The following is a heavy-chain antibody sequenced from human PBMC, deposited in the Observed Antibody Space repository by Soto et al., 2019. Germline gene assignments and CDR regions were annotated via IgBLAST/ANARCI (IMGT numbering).Heavy chain of an antibody. J-gene: IGHJ5*02. D-gene: IGHD3-10*01. CDR1: GFTFSNAW. V-gene: IGHV3-15*01. CDR3: TTPSGSWLDP. Sequence: EVQLVESGGGLVKPGGSLRLSCAASGFTFSNAWMSWVRQAPGKGLEWVGRIKSKTDGETTEYAVPVKGRFTISRDDSKNTLYLQMNSVKSEDTAVYYCTTPSGSWLDPWGQGTLGIVSS. CDR2: IKSKTDGETT.